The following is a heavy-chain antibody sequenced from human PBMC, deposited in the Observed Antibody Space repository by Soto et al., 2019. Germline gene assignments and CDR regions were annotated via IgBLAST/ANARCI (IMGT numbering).Heavy chain of an antibody. CDR3: VRGQSVLYLDL. J-gene: IGHJ1*01. D-gene: IGHD1-20*01. Sequence: ASVKVSCKSSGYTFTDFYIHWVRRVPGQGLEWXGXXNPKXGXXXXXXKFQGRVTMTRDTSVNTSYMDLNRLNSDDSAIYYCVRGQSVLYLDLWGRGTQVTVS. CDR2: XNPKXGXX. V-gene: IGHV1-2*02. CDR1: GYTFTDFY.